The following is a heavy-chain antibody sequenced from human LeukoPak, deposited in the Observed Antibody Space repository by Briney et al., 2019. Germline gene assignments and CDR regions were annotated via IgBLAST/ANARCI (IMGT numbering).Heavy chain of an antibody. CDR3: AKDLVAVAGTGPYYFDY. CDR2: ISYDGSNK. CDR1: GFTFSSYG. D-gene: IGHD6-19*01. J-gene: IGHJ4*02. Sequence: GGSLRLSCAASGFTFSSYGMHWVRQAPGKGLEWVAVISYDGSNKYYADSVKGRFTISRDNSKNTLYLQMNSLRAEDTAVYYCAKDLVAVAGTGPYYFDYWGQGTLVTVSS. V-gene: IGHV3-30*18.